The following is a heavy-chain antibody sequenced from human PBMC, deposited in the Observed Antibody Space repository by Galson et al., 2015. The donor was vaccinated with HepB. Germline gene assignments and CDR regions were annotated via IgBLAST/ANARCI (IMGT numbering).Heavy chain of an antibody. V-gene: IGHV1-2*04. D-gene: IGHD3-10*01. CDR2: INPNSGGI. J-gene: IGHJ5*02. Sequence: SVKVSCKASGYTFTGYYMHWVRQAPGQGLEWMGWINPNSGGINYAQKFQGWVTMTRDTSISTAYMELSRLRSDDTAVYYCAREGYGSGSSNWFDPWGQGTLVTVSS. CDR1: GYTFTGYY. CDR3: AREGYGSGSSNWFDP.